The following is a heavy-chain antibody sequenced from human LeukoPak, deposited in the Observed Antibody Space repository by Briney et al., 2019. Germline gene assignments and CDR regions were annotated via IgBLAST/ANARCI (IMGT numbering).Heavy chain of an antibody. D-gene: IGHD3-10*01. Sequence: GASVKVSCKASGYTFTSYYMHWVRQAPGQGLEWMGIINPSGGSTSYAQKFRGRVTMTRDTSTSTVYMELSSLRSEDTAVYYCARDHGLWFVLYYMDVWGKGTTVTVSS. CDR2: INPSGGST. CDR1: GYTFTSYY. V-gene: IGHV1-46*01. J-gene: IGHJ6*03. CDR3: ARDHGLWFVLYYMDV.